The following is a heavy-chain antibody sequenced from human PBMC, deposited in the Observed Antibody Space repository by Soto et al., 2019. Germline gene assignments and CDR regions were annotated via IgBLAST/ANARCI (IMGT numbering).Heavy chain of an antibody. CDR3: ARGNGDENLDY. D-gene: IGHD4-17*01. CDR2: IGTAGDT. CDR1: GFTFSSYD. V-gene: IGHV3-13*01. J-gene: IGHJ4*02. Sequence: EVQLVESGGGLVQPGGSLRLSCAASGFTFSSYDMHWVHQATGKGLEWVSAIGTAGDTYYPGSVKGRFTISRENAKNSLYLQMNSLRAGDTAVYYCARGNGDENLDYWGQGTLVTVSS.